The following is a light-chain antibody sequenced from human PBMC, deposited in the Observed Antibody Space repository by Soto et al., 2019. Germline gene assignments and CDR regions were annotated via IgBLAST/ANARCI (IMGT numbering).Light chain of an antibody. J-gene: IGKJ2*01. V-gene: IGKV1-5*03. CDR1: QSISRL. Sequence: DIQMTQSPSTLSASVGDRVTITCRASQSISRLLAWYQQKPGKAPKLLISKASSLESGVPSRFSGSASGTEFTLTISSLQPDDFATYYCQQYDSYSYTFGQGTKLEIK. CDR3: QQYDSYSYT. CDR2: KAS.